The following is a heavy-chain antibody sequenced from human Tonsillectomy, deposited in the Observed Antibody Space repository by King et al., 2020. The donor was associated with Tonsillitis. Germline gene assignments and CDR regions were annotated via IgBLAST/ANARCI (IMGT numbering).Heavy chain of an antibody. J-gene: IGHJ5*02. CDR1: GFTFSVYA. CDR2: ISYDGNNK. V-gene: IGHV3-30*18. D-gene: IGHD3-10*01. CDR3: AKDHGWVGESFNWFDP. Sequence: VQLVESGGGVVQPGRSLRLSCAASGFTFSVYAMHWVPQAPGKGLEWVSVISYDGNNKYYGNSVKGRFTISRDNSKNTLYLQMNSLRAEDTAVYYCAKDHGWVGESFNWFDPRGQGTLVTVSS.